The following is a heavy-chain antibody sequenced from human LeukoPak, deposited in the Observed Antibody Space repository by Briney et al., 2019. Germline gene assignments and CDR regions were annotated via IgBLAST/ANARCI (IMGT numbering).Heavy chain of an antibody. CDR1: GFTFSSYS. J-gene: IGHJ4*02. D-gene: IGHD5-12*01. CDR3: AREEWVRLTL. CDR2: ISSSSSNI. Sequence: PGGSLRLSCADSGFTFSSYSMTWVRQAPGKGLEWVSFISSSSSNIYYADSVKGRFTISRDNAKNSLYLQMNSRRDEDTAVYYCAREEWVRLTLWGQGTLVTVSS. V-gene: IGHV3-48*02.